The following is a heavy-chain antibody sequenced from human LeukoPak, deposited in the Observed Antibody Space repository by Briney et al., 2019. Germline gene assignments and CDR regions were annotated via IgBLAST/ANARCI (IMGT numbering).Heavy chain of an antibody. V-gene: IGHV4-34*01. Sequence: PSETLSLTCAVYGGSFSGYYWSWIRQSPGKGLEWIGEIHRSGSTNYSPSLKSRVTISVDTSKNQFSLKLSSVTAADTAVYYCARDCSSTSCHHTTEGGFDPWGQGTLVTVSS. CDR1: GGSFSGYY. CDR2: IHRSGST. D-gene: IGHD2-2*01. J-gene: IGHJ5*02. CDR3: ARDCSSTSCHHTTEGGFDP.